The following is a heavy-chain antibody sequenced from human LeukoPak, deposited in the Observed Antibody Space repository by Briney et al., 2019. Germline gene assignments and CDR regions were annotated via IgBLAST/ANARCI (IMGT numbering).Heavy chain of an antibody. J-gene: IGHJ4*02. CDR3: ARAPTQDDTFDY. D-gene: IGHD1-1*01. CDR2: INPNSGDT. CDR1: GYTFTGYY. Sequence: ASVKVSCKASGYTFTGYYMHWVRQAPGQGLEWMGWINPNSGDTNYAQKLQGRVTMTRDTSISTAYMELSRLRSDDTAVYYCARAPTQDDTFDYWGQGTLVTVSS. V-gene: IGHV1-2*02.